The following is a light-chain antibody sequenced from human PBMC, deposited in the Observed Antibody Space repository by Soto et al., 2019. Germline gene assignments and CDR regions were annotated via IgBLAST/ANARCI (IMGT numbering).Light chain of an antibody. CDR3: QHYEKSSGT. Sequence: EMGLTQSPGPLSLSPGERATLSCRGSQAFSSNPLAWYHHRPGQAPRLLIYGASIRATGIPDRFSGSGSGTDFTFTISRLEPEDFAVYYCQHYEKSSGTFGQGTKVEIK. J-gene: IGKJ1*01. CDR2: GAS. V-gene: IGKV3-20*01. CDR1: QAFSSNP.